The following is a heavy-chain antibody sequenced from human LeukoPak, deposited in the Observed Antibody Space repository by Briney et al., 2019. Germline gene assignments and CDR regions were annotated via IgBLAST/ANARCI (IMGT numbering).Heavy chain of an antibody. J-gene: IGHJ4*02. D-gene: IGHD3-10*01. Sequence: PSETLSLTCTVSGGSISSYYWSWIRQPPGKGLEWIGYIYYSGSTNYNPFLKSRVTISVDTSKNQFSLKLSSVTAADTAVYYCARDHGFGESEFDYWGQGTLVTVSS. CDR2: IYYSGST. CDR1: GGSISSYY. V-gene: IGHV4-59*01. CDR3: ARDHGFGESEFDY.